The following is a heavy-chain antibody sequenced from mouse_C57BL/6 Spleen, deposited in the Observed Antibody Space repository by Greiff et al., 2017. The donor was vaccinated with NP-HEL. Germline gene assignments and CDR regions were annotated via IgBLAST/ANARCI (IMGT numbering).Heavy chain of an antibody. V-gene: IGHV5-9-1*02. Sequence: EVMLVESGEGLVKPGGSLKLSCAASGFTFSSYAMSWVRQTPEKRLEWVAYISSGGDYIYYADTVKGRFTISRDNARNTLYLQLSSLKSEDTAMYYCTRGILLGGFDVWGTGTTVTVAS. D-gene: IGHD1-1*01. CDR3: TRGILLGGFDV. J-gene: IGHJ1*03. CDR2: ISSGGDYI. CDR1: GFTFSSYA.